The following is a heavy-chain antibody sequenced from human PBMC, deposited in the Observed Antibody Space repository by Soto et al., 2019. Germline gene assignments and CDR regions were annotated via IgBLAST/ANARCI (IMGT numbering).Heavy chain of an antibody. J-gene: IGHJ5*02. CDR3: ARLIHYGDYVGWLDP. CDR2: IHYSGST. CDR1: GGSISSYC. Sequence: PSETLSLTCTVSGGSISSYCWSWIRQPPGKGLEWIGNIHYSGSTYYNPSLKSRVTISVDTSKNQFSLKLSSVTAADTAVYYCARLIHYGDYVGWLDPWGQGTLVTVSS. D-gene: IGHD4-17*01. V-gene: IGHV4-59*08.